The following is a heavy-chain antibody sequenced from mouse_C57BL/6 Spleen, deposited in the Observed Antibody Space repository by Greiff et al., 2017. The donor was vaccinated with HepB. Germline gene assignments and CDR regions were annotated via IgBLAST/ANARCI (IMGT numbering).Heavy chain of an antibody. V-gene: IGHV1-64*01. CDR3: ARNDASYYFDV. J-gene: IGHJ2*01. D-gene: IGHD6-1*01. CDR1: GYTFTSYW. Sequence: VQLQQSGAELVKPGASVKLSCKASGYTFTSYWMHWVKQRPGQGLEWIGMIHPNSGSTNYNEKFKSKATLTGDKSSSTAYMQLRSLASEDSAVCYCARNDASYYFDVWGKGTTVTVSS. CDR2: IHPNSGST.